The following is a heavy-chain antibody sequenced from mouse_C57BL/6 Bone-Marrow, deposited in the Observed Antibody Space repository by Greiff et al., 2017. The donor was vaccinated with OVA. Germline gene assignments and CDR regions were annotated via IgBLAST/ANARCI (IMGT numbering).Heavy chain of an antibody. V-gene: IGHV1-61*01. Sequence: QVQLQQPGAELVRPGSSVKLSCKASGYTFTSYWMDWVKQRPGQGLEWIGNIYPSDSETHYNQKFKGKATLTVDKSSSTAYMQLSSLTSEDSAVDYAARQRRIRYAMDYWGQGTSVTVSS. CDR2: IYPSDSET. CDR1: GYTFTSYW. J-gene: IGHJ4*01. CDR3: ARQRRIRYAMDY.